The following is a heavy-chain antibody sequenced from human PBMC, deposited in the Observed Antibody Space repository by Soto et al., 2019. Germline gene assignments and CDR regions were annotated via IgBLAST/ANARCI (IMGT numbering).Heavy chain of an antibody. CDR2: ISSSGSTI. D-gene: IGHD2-15*01. V-gene: IGHV3-48*03. CDR1: GFTFTNYE. Sequence: LRLSCAASGFTFTNYEMNWVRQAPGKGLEGGSYISSSGSTIYYADSVKGRFTISRDNAKNSLYLQINSLRAEDTAVYYCAREYSNYGMDVWGQGTTVTVSS. J-gene: IGHJ6*02. CDR3: AREYSNYGMDV.